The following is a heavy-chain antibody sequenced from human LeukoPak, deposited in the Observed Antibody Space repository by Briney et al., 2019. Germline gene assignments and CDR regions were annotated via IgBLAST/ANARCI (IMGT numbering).Heavy chain of an antibody. V-gene: IGHV4-38-2*01. CDR2: IYHNGNT. CDR3: ARVRYNYGDSDY. J-gene: IGHJ4*02. CDR1: GYSMSSGYY. D-gene: IGHD5-18*01. Sequence: SETLSLTCAVSGYSMSSGYYWGWIRQPPGKGLEGIGTIYHNGNTYYNPSLKSRVTISVDTSKNQFSLKLSSVTAADTAVYYCARVRYNYGDSDYWGQGPLVTVSS.